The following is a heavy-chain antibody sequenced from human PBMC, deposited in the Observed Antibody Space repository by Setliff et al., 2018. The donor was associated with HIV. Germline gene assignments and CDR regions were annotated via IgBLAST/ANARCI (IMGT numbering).Heavy chain of an antibody. CDR3: ARASYYYESSGWVDY. D-gene: IGHD3-22*01. CDR2: ISSSSSYT. J-gene: IGHJ4*02. CDR1: GFTFSVYY. V-gene: IGHV3-11*03. Sequence: GGSPRLSCAASGFTFSVYYMSWIRQAPGKGLEWVASISSSSSYTNYADSVKGRFTISRDNAKNSLYLQMNSLRAEDTAVYYCARASYYYESSGWVDYWGQGTLVTVSS.